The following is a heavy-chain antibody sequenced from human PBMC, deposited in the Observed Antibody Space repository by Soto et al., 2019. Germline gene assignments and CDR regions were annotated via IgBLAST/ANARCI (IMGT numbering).Heavy chain of an antibody. CDR3: AREDIGGVPAGGGYNWFDP. CDR2: TYYRSKWYN. D-gene: IGHD2-2*01. Sequence: PSQTLSLTCAISGDSVSSNSAAWNCIRQSPSRGLEWLGRTYYRSKWYNDYAVSVKSRITINPDTSKNQFSLQLNSVTPEDTAVYYCAREDIGGVPAGGGYNWFDPWGQGNLVTVDS. CDR1: GDSVSSNSAA. V-gene: IGHV6-1*01. J-gene: IGHJ5*02.